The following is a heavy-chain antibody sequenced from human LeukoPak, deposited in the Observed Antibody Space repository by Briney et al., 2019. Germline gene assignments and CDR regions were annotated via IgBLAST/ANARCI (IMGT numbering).Heavy chain of an antibody. D-gene: IGHD5-18*01. Sequence: GGSLRLSCAASGFTFSSYAMSWVRQAPGKGLEWVSSISSSSSYIYYADSVKGRFTISRDNAKNSLYLQMNSLRAEDTAVYYCAREGGYSYGYGDYWGQGTLVTVSS. CDR1: GFTFSSYA. V-gene: IGHV3-21*01. CDR2: ISSSSSYI. J-gene: IGHJ4*02. CDR3: AREGGYSYGYGDY.